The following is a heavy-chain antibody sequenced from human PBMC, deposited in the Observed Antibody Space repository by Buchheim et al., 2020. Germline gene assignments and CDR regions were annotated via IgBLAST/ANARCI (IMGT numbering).Heavy chain of an antibody. D-gene: IGHD7-27*01. Sequence: DVQLVESGGDLVQPGGSLRLSCAASGFRVSDYWMHWVRQVPGEGLVWVARINPDIDAARIISYANSVRGPFSISRDSAKTTFNLHMNNLRPEDTAVYYCARDLTGPFDLWGQGTL. CDR1: GFRVSDYW. CDR2: INPDIDAARII. CDR3: ARDLTGPFDL. J-gene: IGHJ4*02. V-gene: IGHV3-74*01.